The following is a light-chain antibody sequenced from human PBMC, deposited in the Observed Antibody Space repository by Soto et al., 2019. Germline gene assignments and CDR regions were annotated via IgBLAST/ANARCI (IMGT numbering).Light chain of an antibody. J-gene: IGLJ3*02. CDR3: GTWDSRLSAGRV. V-gene: IGLV1-51*02. Sequence: QSVLTQPPSVSAAPGQKVTISCSGSSSNIGNNYVSWYQQLPGTAPKLLIYENNKRPSGIPDRFSGSKSGTSATLGINGLQTGDEADYYCGTWDSRLSAGRVFGGGTKVTVL. CDR2: ENN. CDR1: SSNIGNNY.